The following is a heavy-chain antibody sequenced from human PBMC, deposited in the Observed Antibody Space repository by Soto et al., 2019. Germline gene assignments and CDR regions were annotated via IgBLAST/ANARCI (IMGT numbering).Heavy chain of an antibody. CDR2: IIPIFGTA. CDR3: ARAYDIVTGNTSPHYYYGMDV. V-gene: IGHV1-69*12. Sequence: QVQLVQSGAEVKKPGSSVKVSCKASGGTFSSYAISWVRQAPGQGLEWMGGIIPIFGTANYAQKFQGRVTITADEYTSTAYMELISLRSEDTAVYYCARAYDIVTGNTSPHYYYGMDVWGQGTTVTVSS. CDR1: GGTFSSYA. J-gene: IGHJ6*02. D-gene: IGHD3-9*01.